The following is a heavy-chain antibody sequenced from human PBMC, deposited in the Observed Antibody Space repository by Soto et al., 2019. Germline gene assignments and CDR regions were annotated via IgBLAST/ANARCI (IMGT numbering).Heavy chain of an antibody. Sequence: QVQLQESGPGLVKPSQTLSLTCTVSNGSISSGDYYWSWIRQPPGKGLEWIGYIYYSGSTYYNPSLKSRVIISLDTSKNQFSLKLSSVTAADTAVYYCARGGCGDPHLFDYCGQGTLVTVSS. V-gene: IGHV4-30-4*01. J-gene: IGHJ4*02. CDR3: ARGGCGDPHLFDY. D-gene: IGHD5-12*01. CDR1: NGSISSGDYY. CDR2: IYYSGST.